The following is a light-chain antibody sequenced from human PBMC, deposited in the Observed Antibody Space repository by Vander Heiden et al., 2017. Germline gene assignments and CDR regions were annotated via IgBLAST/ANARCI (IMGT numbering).Light chain of an antibody. CDR2: DSS. J-gene: IGKJ2*03. CDR3: QQYARSIGS. CDR1: QSFSNNY. V-gene: IGKV3D-20*02. Sequence: DIVLTQSPASLSLSLGDRATLSCRASQSFSNNYFAWYQQQPGPPPRLLIFDSSTRATRVPDRFSGSGYGTGYTLTISELEPEDFGVYYCQQYARSIGSFGQGTKLEIK.